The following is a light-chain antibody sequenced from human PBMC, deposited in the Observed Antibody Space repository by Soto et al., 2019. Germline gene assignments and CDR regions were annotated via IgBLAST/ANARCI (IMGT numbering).Light chain of an antibody. J-gene: IGLJ3*02. V-gene: IGLV4-69*01. Sequence: QLVLTQSPSVSASLGASVNLTCTVSSGHSSYAIAWHQRRPEKGPRFLMKVNSGGSHTKGDGIPDRFAGSSSGAERFLTISRLQSDDEADYYCQTWATGIVVFGGGTKVTVL. CDR3: QTWATGIVV. CDR2: VNSGGSH. CDR1: SGHSSYA.